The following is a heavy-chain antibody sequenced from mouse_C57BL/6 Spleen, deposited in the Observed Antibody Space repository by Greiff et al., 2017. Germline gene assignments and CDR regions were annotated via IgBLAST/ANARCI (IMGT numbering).Heavy chain of an antibody. CDR2: INPSSGYT. CDR3: ARDYGSSPYWFAY. D-gene: IGHD1-1*01. Sequence: VQLQQSGAELAKPGASVKLSCKASGYTFTSYWMHWVKQRPGQGLEWIGYINPSSGYTKYNQKVKDKATLTADKSSSTAYMQLSSLTYEDSAVYCCARDYGSSPYWFAYWGQGTLVTVSA. CDR1: GYTFTSYW. V-gene: IGHV1-7*01. J-gene: IGHJ3*01.